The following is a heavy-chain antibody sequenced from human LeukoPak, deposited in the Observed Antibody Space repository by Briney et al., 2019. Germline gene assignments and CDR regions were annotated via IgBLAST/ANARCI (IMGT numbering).Heavy chain of an antibody. CDR3: ATGSQIRGADY. Sequence: GGSLRLSCAASGLSINYYYMSWIRQAPGKGLQWVSYISGDSSDINYEDSVRGRFTISRDNARKSLFLQMNSLRAEDTAVYYCATGSQIRGADYWGLGTLVTVSS. J-gene: IGHJ4*02. V-gene: IGHV3-11*03. CDR1: GLSINYYY. CDR2: ISGDSSDI. D-gene: IGHD3-10*01.